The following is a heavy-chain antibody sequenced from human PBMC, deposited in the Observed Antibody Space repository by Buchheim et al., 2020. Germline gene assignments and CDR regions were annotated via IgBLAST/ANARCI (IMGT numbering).Heavy chain of an antibody. CDR2: ISGSGGST. Sequence: EVQLVESGGGVVQSGGSLRLSCAASGFTFSSYAMSWVRQAPGKGLEWVSAISGSGGSTYYADSVKGRFTISRDNSKNTLYLQMNSLRAEDTAVYYCAKDQDYDILTGYYNRYYYYGMDVWGQGT. CDR3: AKDQDYDILTGYYNRYYYYGMDV. CDR1: GFTFSSYA. D-gene: IGHD3-9*01. V-gene: IGHV3-23*04. J-gene: IGHJ6*02.